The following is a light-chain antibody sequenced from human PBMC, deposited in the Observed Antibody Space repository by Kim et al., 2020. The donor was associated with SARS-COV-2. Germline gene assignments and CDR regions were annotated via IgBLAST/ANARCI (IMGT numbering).Light chain of an antibody. CDR2: RNS. CDR1: DIGYKS. Sequence: SYELMQPPSVSVAPGKTAMITCGGNDIGYKSVHWYQQRPGQAPVVVMFRNSDRPPAIPDRFSGSNSGNTATLTITRVGAGDEADYYCQVWDSRNDHWVFGGGTQLTVL. V-gene: IGLV3-21*04. J-gene: IGLJ3*02. CDR3: QVWDSRNDHWV.